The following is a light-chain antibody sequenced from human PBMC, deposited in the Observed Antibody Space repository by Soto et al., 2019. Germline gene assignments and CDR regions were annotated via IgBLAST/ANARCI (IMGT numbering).Light chain of an antibody. CDR2: DAS. V-gene: IGKV3-11*01. Sequence: EIVLTQSPATLSLSPGERATLSSRASQSVSSYLAWYQQKPGQAPRLLIYDASNRATGIPARFSGSGSGTDFTLTISSLEPADFAVYYCQQRSNWPLTFGGGTKVEIK. J-gene: IGKJ4*01. CDR1: QSVSSY. CDR3: QQRSNWPLT.